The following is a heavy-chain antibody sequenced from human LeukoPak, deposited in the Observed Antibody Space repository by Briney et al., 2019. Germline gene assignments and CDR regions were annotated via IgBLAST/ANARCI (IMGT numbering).Heavy chain of an antibody. Sequence: SETLSLTCAVYGGSFSGYYWGWIRQPPGKGLEWIGEINHSGSTNYNPSLKSRVTISVDTSKNQFSLKLSSVTAADTAVYYCARRWITMVRGAHNWFDPWGQGTLVTVSS. V-gene: IGHV4-34*01. CDR2: INHSGST. CDR1: GGSFSGYY. J-gene: IGHJ5*02. CDR3: ARRWITMVRGAHNWFDP. D-gene: IGHD3-10*01.